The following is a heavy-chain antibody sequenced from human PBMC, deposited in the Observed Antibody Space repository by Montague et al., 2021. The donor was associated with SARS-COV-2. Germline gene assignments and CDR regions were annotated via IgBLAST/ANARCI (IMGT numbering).Heavy chain of an antibody. D-gene: IGHD6-25*01. CDR1: GGSISSGSYY. CDR2: IYTSGNT. V-gene: IGHV4-61*02. J-gene: IGHJ5*02. Sequence: TLSLTCTVSGGSISSGSYYWNWIRQPAGKGLEWIGRIYTSGNTNYNPSLKSRVTISVDTSKNQFSLKLSSVTAADTAVYYCARDGYSSGWNGLHWFDPWGQGTLVTVSS. CDR3: ARDGYSSGWNGLHWFDP.